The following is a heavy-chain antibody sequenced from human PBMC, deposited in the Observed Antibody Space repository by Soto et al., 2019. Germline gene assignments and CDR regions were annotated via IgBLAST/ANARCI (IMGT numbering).Heavy chain of an antibody. CDR1: GFTFTSYS. V-gene: IGHV1-46*01. Sequence: QVQLVQSGAEVKKPGASVTVSCKASGFTFTSYSIHWVRQAPGQGLEWLASINPGSGSTGYAEQFQGRATLTNDKATITVYIDLSSLRSNDTAVYYWARDVRIDYPPSGQRETVYWGKGTLLNVSS. CDR2: INPGSGST. CDR3: ARDVRIDYPPSGQRETVY. D-gene: IGHD5-12*01. J-gene: IGHJ4*02.